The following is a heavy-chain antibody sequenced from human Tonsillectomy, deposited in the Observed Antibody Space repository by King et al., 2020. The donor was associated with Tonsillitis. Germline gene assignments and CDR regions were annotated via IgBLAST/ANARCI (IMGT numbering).Heavy chain of an antibody. D-gene: IGHD6-19*01. CDR3: TRGLAVAGYYFDS. J-gene: IGHJ4*02. CDR2: IRSKAFGGTP. CDR1: GFTFRDYT. V-gene: IGHV3-49*04. Sequence: VQLVESGGGLVQPGRSLRLSCTTSGFTFRDYTMTWARQPPGRGLEWEGFIRSKAFGGTPEYAASVKGRLSISRDDSKSIAYLQMNSPKTEDTAVYYCTRGLAVAGYYFDSWGQGTLVTVSS.